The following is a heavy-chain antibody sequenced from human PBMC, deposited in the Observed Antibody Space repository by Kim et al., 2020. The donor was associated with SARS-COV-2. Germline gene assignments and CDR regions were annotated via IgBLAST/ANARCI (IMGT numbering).Heavy chain of an antibody. CDR3: AKGLDSHAYWVAMDV. V-gene: IGHV3-23*01. Sequence: GGSLRLSCEGSGFDFDTFAITWVRQAPGKGLEWVSRITARDVVMYDADSVKGRFTTSRDNSKAYLYRRGLRGEDTAIYYCAKGLDSHAYWVAMDVWGQGTAVTVSS. J-gene: IGHJ6*02. D-gene: IGHD3-16*01. CDR2: ITARDVVM. CDR1: GFDFDTFA.